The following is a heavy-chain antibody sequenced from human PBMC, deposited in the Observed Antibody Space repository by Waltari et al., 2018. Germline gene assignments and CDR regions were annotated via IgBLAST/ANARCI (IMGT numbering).Heavy chain of an antibody. J-gene: IGHJ4*02. CDR3: ASGLGDYGAGFDY. Sequence: QVQLQESGPGLVKPSGTLSLTCAVSGGSISSSNWWSWVRQPPGKGLEWIGEIYHSGSTNYNPSLKSRVTISVDKSKNQFSLKLSSLRSEDTAVYYCASGLGDYGAGFDYWGQGTLVTVSS. CDR1: GGSISSSNW. V-gene: IGHV4-4*02. D-gene: IGHD4-17*01. CDR2: IYHSGST.